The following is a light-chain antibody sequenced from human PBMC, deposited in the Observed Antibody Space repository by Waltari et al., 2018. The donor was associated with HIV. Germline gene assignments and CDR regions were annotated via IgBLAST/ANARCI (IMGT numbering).Light chain of an antibody. CDR3: SSDLGDNALV. CDR2: EAS. CDR1: SSDVGAYNY. Sequence: QSALTQPPSASGSPGQSATIPCTGTSSDVGAYNYVSWFQHNPGKAPNLLIHEASQRPSGVPDRFFGSKSGNTASLTVSGLEAEVEADYCCSSDLGDNALVFGGGTKLTVL. J-gene: IGLJ3*02. V-gene: IGLV2-8*01.